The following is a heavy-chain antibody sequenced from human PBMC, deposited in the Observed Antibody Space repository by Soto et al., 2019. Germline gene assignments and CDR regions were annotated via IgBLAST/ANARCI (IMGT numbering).Heavy chain of an antibody. Sequence: PGESLKISCKGSGYSFTNYWIGWVRQKPGKGLEWMGTIFPGDSDTRYSPSFQGQVTISADKSISTAYLQWSSLKASDTAMYYCARPHSDDYGMDVWGQGTKVTVSS. CDR2: IFPGDSDT. J-gene: IGHJ6*02. CDR1: GYSFTNYW. V-gene: IGHV5-51*01. CDR3: ARPHSDDYGMDV.